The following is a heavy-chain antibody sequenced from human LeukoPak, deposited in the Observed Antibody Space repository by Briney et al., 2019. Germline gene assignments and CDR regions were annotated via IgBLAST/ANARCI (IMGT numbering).Heavy chain of an antibody. Sequence: GGSLRLSCSASGFTFSNAWMSWVRQAPGKGLEWVGRIKSKTDGGTTDYAAPVKGRFTISRDDSKNTLYLQMNSLKTEDTAVYYCTTRCSGGSCYSGLEDYFDYWGQGTLVTVSS. CDR1: GFTFSNAW. V-gene: IGHV3-15*01. CDR3: TTRCSGGSCYSGLEDYFDY. J-gene: IGHJ4*02. D-gene: IGHD2-15*01. CDR2: IKSKTDGGTT.